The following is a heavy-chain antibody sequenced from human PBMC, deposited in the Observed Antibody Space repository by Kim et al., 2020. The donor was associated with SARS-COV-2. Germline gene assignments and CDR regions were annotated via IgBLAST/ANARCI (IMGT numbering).Heavy chain of an antibody. V-gene: IGHV1-3*01. Sequence: SPKFQGRVTITKETAASTAYMELSSLRAEDTAVYYCAGYPDIVAPISLDYWGQGTLVTVSS. J-gene: IGHJ4*02. CDR3: AGYPDIVAPISLDY. D-gene: IGHD5-12*01.